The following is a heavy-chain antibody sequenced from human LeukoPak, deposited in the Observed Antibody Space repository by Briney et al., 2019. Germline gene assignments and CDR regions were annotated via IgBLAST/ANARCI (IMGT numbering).Heavy chain of an antibody. D-gene: IGHD2-15*01. CDR2: INHSGNN. J-gene: IGHJ6*04. Sequence: SETPPPTPAVYGGALRGYYWRWVRPPPREGREWIGEINHSGNNNYNPSLKSRVTISVDTSKNQFSLKLSSVTAADTAVYYCARVGYCSGGSCYPYYYYYYGMDVWGKGTTVTVSS. V-gene: IGHV4-34*01. CDR3: ARVGYCSGGSCYPYYYYYYGMDV. CDR1: GGALRGYY.